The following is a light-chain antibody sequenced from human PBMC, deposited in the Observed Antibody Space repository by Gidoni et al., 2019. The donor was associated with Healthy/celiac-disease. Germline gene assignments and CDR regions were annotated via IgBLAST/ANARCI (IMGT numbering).Light chain of an antibody. CDR2: GAS. Sequence: EIGLTQSPGTLSLSPGERATLSCRASQSVSSSYLAWYQQKPGQAPRLLISGASSRATGIPDRFSGSGSGTDFTLTISRLEPEDFAVYYCQQYGSSPLLTFGGGTKVEIK. CDR3: QQYGSSPLLT. J-gene: IGKJ4*01. CDR1: QSVSSSY. V-gene: IGKV3-20*01.